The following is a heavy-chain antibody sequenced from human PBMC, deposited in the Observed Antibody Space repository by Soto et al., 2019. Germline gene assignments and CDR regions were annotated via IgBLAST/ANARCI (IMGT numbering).Heavy chain of an antibody. Sequence: DVQLLESGGGLVQPEGSLRLSCAASGFTFSSYAMGWVRQGPGKGLEWVAVVSIGGSTHYADSGRGRFTISRDNSKNTLSLQMNSLTAEDTAVYFCAKRRGAGGHFDYWGQGARVTGSS. CDR3: AKRRGAGGHFDY. V-gene: IGHV3-23*01. D-gene: IGHD2-15*01. CDR1: GFTFSSYA. J-gene: IGHJ4*02. CDR2: VSIGGST.